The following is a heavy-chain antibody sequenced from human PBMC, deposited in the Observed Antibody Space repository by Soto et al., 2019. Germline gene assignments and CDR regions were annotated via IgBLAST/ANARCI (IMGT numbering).Heavy chain of an antibody. CDR3: ASSVAGNFGPYLD. CDR2: IYYSGST. Sequence: SETLSLTCTVSGGTMRNYYWSWIRQPPGKGLECIGYIYYSGSTNYNPSLKSRVAISVDTSRNQFSLKLSSVTAADTAVYYCASSVAGNFGPYLDWGQGTLVTVSS. V-gene: IGHV4-59*08. J-gene: IGHJ4*02. CDR1: GGTMRNYY. D-gene: IGHD6-19*01.